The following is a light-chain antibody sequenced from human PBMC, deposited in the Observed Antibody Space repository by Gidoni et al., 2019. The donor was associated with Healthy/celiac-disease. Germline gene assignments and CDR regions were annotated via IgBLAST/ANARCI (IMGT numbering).Light chain of an antibody. CDR2: DAS. Sequence: EIVLTQSAATLSWSPGERATLSFRASQSVSSYLACYQQKPGQAPRLLIYDASNRATGIPARFSGSGSGTDFTLTISSLEPEDFAVYYCQQRSNWPLTFGPGTKVEIK. CDR3: QQRSNWPLT. J-gene: IGKJ3*01. CDR1: QSVSSY. V-gene: IGKV3-11*01.